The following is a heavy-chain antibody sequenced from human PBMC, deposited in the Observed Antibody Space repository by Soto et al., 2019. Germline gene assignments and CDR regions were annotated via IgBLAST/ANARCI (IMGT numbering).Heavy chain of an antibody. CDR2: IYPGDSDS. J-gene: IGHJ4*02. D-gene: IGHD6-19*01. Sequence: GESLKLSCKGSGYSFSHSWIAWVRQMPGKGLEWMGIIYPGDSDSRYSPSFQGQVSISADKSINTAYLQWSSLKASDTAMYYCARHDAYSSSDFWGQGTLVTVSS. V-gene: IGHV5-51*01. CDR1: GYSFSHSW. CDR3: ARHDAYSSSDF.